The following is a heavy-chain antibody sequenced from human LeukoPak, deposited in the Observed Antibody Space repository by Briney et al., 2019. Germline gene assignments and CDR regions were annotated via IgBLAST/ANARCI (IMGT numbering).Heavy chain of an antibody. D-gene: IGHD1-26*01. CDR1: GFTFSSYW. V-gene: IGHV3-7*03. CDR2: IKQDGSEK. Sequence: GSLRFSCAASGFTFSSYWMSWVRQAPGKGLEWVANIKQDGSEKYYVDSVKGRFTISRDNAKNSLYLQMNSLRAEDTAVYYCARGGSYLSAFDIWGQGTMVTVSS. J-gene: IGHJ3*02. CDR3: ARGGSYLSAFDI.